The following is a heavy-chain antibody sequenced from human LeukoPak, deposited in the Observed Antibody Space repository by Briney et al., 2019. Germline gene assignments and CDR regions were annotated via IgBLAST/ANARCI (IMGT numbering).Heavy chain of an antibody. V-gene: IGHV3-66*01. D-gene: IGHD3-10*01. CDR1: GFTFSSYA. J-gene: IGHJ4*02. CDR3: ARLYYYGSGSYSPLYYFDY. CDR2: IYSGGST. Sequence: GGSLRLSCAASGFTFSSYAMSWVRQAPGKGLEWVSVIYSGGSTYYADSVKGRFTISRDNSKNTLYLQMNSLRAEDTAVYYCARLYYYGSGSYSPLYYFDYWGQGTLVTVSS.